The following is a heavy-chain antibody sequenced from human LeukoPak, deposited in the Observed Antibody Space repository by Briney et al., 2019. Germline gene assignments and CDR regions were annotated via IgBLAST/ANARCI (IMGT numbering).Heavy chain of an antibody. V-gene: IGHV3-7*01. Sequence: GGSLRLSCAASGFTFSTYWMTWVRQAPGKGLEWVANIKKDGSEKYYVDSVKGRFTISRDNAENSLYLQMNSLRAEDTAVYYCARETRYYYDSSAYYSGYFDYWGQGTLVTVSS. CDR2: IKKDGSEK. CDR3: ARETRYYYDSSAYYSGYFDY. D-gene: IGHD3-22*01. CDR1: GFTFSTYW. J-gene: IGHJ4*02.